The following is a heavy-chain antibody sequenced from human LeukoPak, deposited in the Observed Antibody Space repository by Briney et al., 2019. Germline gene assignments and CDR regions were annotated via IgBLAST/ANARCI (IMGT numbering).Heavy chain of an antibody. Sequence: GGSLRLSCAASGFTFNNYAMTWVRQSPRKGLEWVASISGRGGTTDYADSVKGRFTISRDNPQNTLYLQMNSLRAEDTAVYYCAKEENDYYDSSGYYPIDSWGQGTPVTVSS. V-gene: IGHV3-23*01. J-gene: IGHJ4*02. D-gene: IGHD3-22*01. CDR3: AKEENDYYDSSGYYPIDS. CDR2: ISGRGGTT. CDR1: GFTFNNYA.